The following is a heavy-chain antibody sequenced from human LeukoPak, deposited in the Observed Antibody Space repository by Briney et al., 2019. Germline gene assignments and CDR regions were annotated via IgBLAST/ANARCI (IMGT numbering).Heavy chain of an antibody. J-gene: IGHJ5*02. V-gene: IGHV1-8*02. D-gene: IGHD3-22*01. CDR2: INPNSGNT. Sequence: ASVKVSCKASGYTFTDYYIHWVRQAPGQGLEWMGWINPNSGNTGYAQKFQGRVTMTGDTSISTAYMELSSLRSDDTAVYYCARMHYYDSSGLNWFDPWGQGTLVTVSS. CDR3: ARMHYYDSSGLNWFDP. CDR1: GYTFTDYY.